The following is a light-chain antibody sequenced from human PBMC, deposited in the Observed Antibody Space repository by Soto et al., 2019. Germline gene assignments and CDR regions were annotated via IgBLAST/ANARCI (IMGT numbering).Light chain of an antibody. CDR1: SSDIGVYNY. CDR2: EVS. CDR3: SSYAGSNNLYV. Sequence: ALTQPPSASGSPGQSVTISCTGTSSDIGVYNYVSWYQQHPGKAPKLMIYEVSERPSGVPDRFSGSKSGNTASLTVSGLQTEDEADYYCSSYAGSNNLYVFGTGTKVTVL. J-gene: IGLJ1*01. V-gene: IGLV2-8*01.